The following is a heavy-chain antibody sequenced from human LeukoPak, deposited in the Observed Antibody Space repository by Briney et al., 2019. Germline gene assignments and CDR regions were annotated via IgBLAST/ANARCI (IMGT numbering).Heavy chain of an antibody. CDR3: AKVDLGLDY. D-gene: IGHD3-10*01. CDR2: ISGSGGST. V-gene: IGHV3-23*01. Sequence: GGSLRLSCAASGFIFRSYAMSWVRQAPGKGLEWVSGISGSGGSTYYADSVKGRFTISRDNSKNTLYLQMNSLRAEDTAVYYCAKVDLGLDYWGQGTLVTVSS. CDR1: GFIFRSYA. J-gene: IGHJ4*02.